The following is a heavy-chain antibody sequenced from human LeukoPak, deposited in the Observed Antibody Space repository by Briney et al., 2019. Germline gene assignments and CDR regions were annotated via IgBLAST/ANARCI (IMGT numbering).Heavy chain of an antibody. V-gene: IGHV3-21*01. J-gene: IGHJ4*02. Sequence: GGSLRLSCAAPGFTFSSYSMNWVRQAPGKGLEWVSSISSSSSYIYYADSVKGRFTISRDNAKNSLYLQMNSLRAEDTAVYYCASGDCSGGSCYGDYFDYWGQGTLVTVSS. D-gene: IGHD2-15*01. CDR3: ASGDCSGGSCYGDYFDY. CDR2: ISSSSSYI. CDR1: GFTFSSYS.